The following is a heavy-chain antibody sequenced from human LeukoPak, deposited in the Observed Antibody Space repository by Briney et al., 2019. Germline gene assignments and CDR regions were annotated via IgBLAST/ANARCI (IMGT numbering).Heavy chain of an antibody. CDR2: ISGTVGSI. D-gene: IGHD6-19*01. V-gene: IGHV3-23*01. CDR3: AKDRGSIAVAGIDY. CDR1: GFTFSSYA. J-gene: IGHJ4*02. Sequence: GGSLRLSCAASGFTFSSYAMSWVRQAPGKGLEWVSAISGTVGSIYYADSVKGRFTISRDNSKNTLYLQMNSLRAEDTAVYYCAKDRGSIAVAGIDYWGQGTLVTVSS.